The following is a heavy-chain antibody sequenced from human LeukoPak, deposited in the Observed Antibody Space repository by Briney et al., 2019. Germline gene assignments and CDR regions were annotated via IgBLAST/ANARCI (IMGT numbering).Heavy chain of an antibody. CDR2: IYYSGST. J-gene: IGHJ4*02. CDR1: GGSVSSGGFY. CDR3: AREDITGTASYFDY. D-gene: IGHD1-7*01. V-gene: IGHV4-61*08. Sequence: SETLSLTCTVSGGSVSSGGFYWTWIRQPPGKGLEWIGYIYYSGSTNYIPSLRSRLTISVDTSKNQFSLKLSSVTAEDTAVYYCAREDITGTASYFDYWGQGTLVTVSS.